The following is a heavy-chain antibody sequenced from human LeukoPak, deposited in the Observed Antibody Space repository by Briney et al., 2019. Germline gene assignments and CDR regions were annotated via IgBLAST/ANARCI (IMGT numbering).Heavy chain of an antibody. CDR2: IYYSGST. D-gene: IGHD3-10*01. V-gene: IGHV4-39*07. CDR3: ARWTMVRGVEY. Sequence: PSETLSLTCSVSGGSISSSPYYWGWIRQPPGKGLEWIGSIYYSGSTYYNPSLKSRVTISVDTSKNHLSLRLSSVTAADTAVYYCARWTMVRGVEYWGQGTLVTVSS. CDR1: GGSISSSPYY. J-gene: IGHJ4*02.